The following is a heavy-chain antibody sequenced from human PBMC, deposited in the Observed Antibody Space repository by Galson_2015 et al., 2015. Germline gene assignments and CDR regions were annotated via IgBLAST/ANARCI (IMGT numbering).Heavy chain of an antibody. D-gene: IGHD3-16*01. J-gene: IGHJ4*02. CDR3: ARAGDGGVFDY. Sequence: ALRLSDDTYGFTFSDFWMSWVRQAPGKGPEWVANIQSAVNEKYYVASVKGRVIIYRDKPRSSFFLQMDNLRVEDTAVYYCARAGDGGVFDYWGQGTLVTVSS. CDR1: GFTFSDFW. V-gene: IGHV3-7*01. CDR2: IQSAVNEK.